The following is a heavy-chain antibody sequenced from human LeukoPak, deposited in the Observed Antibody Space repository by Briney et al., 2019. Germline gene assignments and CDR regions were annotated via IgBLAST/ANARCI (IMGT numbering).Heavy chain of an antibody. Sequence: LXRTYYRSKWYNDYAVSVKSRIPINPDTSKNQFSLQLNSVTPEDTAVYYCARDLPKNSGNFDYWGQGTLVTVSS. V-gene: IGHV6-1*01. CDR3: ARDLPKNSGNFDY. CDR2: TYYRSKWYN. J-gene: IGHJ4*02. D-gene: IGHD1-26*01.